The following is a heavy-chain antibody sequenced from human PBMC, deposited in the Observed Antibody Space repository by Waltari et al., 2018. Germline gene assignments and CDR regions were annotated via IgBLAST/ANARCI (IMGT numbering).Heavy chain of an antibody. Sequence: QVQLQESGPGLVKPSGTLSLTCVVSRDSMSSSSWWSWVRQPPGKGLEWIGQIHPSGRTNYNPSLPSLESRVTMSIDTSNNLFSLEVTSATAADTAVYYCARDRGRGLYLDSWGRGSLVTVSP. CDR1: RDSMSSSSW. CDR2: IHPSGRT. V-gene: IGHV4-4*02. D-gene: IGHD2-15*01. J-gene: IGHJ4*02. CDR3: ARDRGRGLYLDS.